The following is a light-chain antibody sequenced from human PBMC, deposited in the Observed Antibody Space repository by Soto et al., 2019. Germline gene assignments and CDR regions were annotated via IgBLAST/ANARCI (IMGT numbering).Light chain of an antibody. J-gene: IGLJ3*02. V-gene: IGLV2-14*01. CDR2: EVS. Sequence: QSALTQPASVSGSPGQSITISCTGTSSDVGGYNYVSWYQQHPGKAPKLMIYEVSNRPSGVSNRFSGSKSGNTASLTISGRQAADEDDYYCSSYTSSSTLEVFGGGTKLTVL. CDR3: SSYTSSSTLEV. CDR1: SSDVGGYNY.